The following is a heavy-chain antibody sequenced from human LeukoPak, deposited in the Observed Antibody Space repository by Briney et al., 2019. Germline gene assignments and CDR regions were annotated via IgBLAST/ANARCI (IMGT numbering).Heavy chain of an antibody. Sequence: IPGGSLRLSCLASGFSFGTSSMHWIRQTPGKGLEWIGHVHYSGSTNYNPSLRSRVTISVDTSKNLFSLKVSSVTAADTAVYYCARTLDYYYGMDVWGQGTTVTVSS. CDR2: VHYSGST. CDR1: GFSFGTSS. J-gene: IGHJ6*02. CDR3: ARTLDYYYGMDV. V-gene: IGHV4-59*08.